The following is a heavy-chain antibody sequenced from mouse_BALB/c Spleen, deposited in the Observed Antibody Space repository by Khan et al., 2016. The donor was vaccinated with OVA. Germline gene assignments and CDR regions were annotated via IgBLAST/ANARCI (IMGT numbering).Heavy chain of an antibody. CDR1: GYSITSDYA. J-gene: IGHJ2*01. Sequence: EVQLQESGPGLVKPSQSLSLTCTVTGYSITSDYAWNWIRQFPGNKLEWMGYISYSGNTKYNPSLKSRISVTRDTSKNQFFLQLNSVTTEDTATYYCARMSGGDFDFWGQGTTLTGSS. CDR2: ISYSGNT. V-gene: IGHV3-2*02. CDR3: ARMSGGDFDF. D-gene: IGHD4-1*01.